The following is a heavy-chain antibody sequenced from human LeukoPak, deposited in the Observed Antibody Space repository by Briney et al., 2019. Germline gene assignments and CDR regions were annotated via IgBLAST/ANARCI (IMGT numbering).Heavy chain of an antibody. CDR2: IYYSGST. J-gene: IGHJ4*02. Sequence: SETLSLTCTVSGGSVSSGSYYWSWIRQPPGKGLEWIAYIYYSGSTNYNPSLRSRVTISVDTSKNQFSLKLSSVTAADTAVYYCARVVTTGSYFDYSGQGTLVTVSS. CDR3: ARVVTTGSYFDY. D-gene: IGHD4-17*01. V-gene: IGHV4-61*01. CDR1: GGSVSSGSYY.